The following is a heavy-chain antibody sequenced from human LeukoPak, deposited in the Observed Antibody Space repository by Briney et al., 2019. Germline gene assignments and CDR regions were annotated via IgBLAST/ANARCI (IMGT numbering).Heavy chain of an antibody. J-gene: IGHJ4*02. Sequence: ASVKVSCKASGYTFTSYYMHWVRQAPGQGLEWMGIINSSGGSTSYAQKFQGRVTMTRDTSTSTVYMELSSPRSEDTAVYYCPRGGVTATQRLDYCGQGTLVTVSS. D-gene: IGHD2-21*02. CDR1: GYTFTSYY. CDR2: INSSGGST. V-gene: IGHV1-46*01. CDR3: PRGGVTATQRLDY.